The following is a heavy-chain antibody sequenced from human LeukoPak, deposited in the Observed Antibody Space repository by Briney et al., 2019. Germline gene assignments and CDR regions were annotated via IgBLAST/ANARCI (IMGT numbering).Heavy chain of an antibody. CDR3: ARISSGTYLMFHY. CDR2: IIPMLDAP. CDR1: GGSFSSHA. Sequence: ASVKVPCKASGGSFSSHAFSWVRQAPGQGVEWMGRIIPMLDAPNSAQKFQRTVTFTADKSTSTAYMELSSLRSEDTAIYYCARISSGTYLMFHYWGQGPLVTVSS. D-gene: IGHD1-26*01. V-gene: IGHV1-69*04. J-gene: IGHJ4*02.